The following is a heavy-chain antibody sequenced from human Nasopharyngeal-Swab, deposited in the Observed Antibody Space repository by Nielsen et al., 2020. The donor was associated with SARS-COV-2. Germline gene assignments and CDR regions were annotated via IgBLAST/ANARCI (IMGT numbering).Heavy chain of an antibody. Sequence: GESLKISCAASGFTFSSYAMSWVRQAPGKGLEWVSAISGSGGSTYYADSVKGRFTISRDNSKNTLYLQMNSLRAEDTAVYYCAKGSSPVRYYYYGMDVWGQGTTVTVSS. J-gene: IGHJ6*02. CDR3: AKGSSPVRYYYYGMDV. V-gene: IGHV3-23*01. D-gene: IGHD6-13*01. CDR2: ISGSGGST. CDR1: GFTFSSYA.